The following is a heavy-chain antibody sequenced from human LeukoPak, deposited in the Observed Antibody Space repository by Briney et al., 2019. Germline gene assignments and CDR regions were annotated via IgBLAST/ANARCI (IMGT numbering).Heavy chain of an antibody. CDR1: GGSFSNYD. CDR2: INPSGST. CDR3: ARVAYRYVINDWSRTGRGAYPTKYYYGMDV. Sequence: SETLSLTCAVYGGSFSNYDWSWIRQPPGKGLEWMGEINPSGSTNYNPSPKSRGPISVDTSKNQFSQKLSSVAAADTAVYFCARVAYRYVINDWSRTGRGAYPTKYYYGMDVWGQGTTVTVSS. D-gene: IGHD2-8*01. J-gene: IGHJ6*02. V-gene: IGHV4-34*01.